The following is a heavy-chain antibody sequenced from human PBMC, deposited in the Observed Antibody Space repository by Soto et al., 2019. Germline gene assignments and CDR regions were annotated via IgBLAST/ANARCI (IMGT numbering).Heavy chain of an antibody. Sequence: GASVKVSCKASGYTFTSYAMHWARQAPGQRLEWMGWINAGNGNTKYSQKFQGRVTITRDTSASTAYMELSSLRSEDTAVYYCARALGVATTYGMDVWGQGTTVT. J-gene: IGHJ6*02. D-gene: IGHD5-12*01. CDR2: INAGNGNT. CDR1: GYTFTSYA. CDR3: ARALGVATTYGMDV. V-gene: IGHV1-3*01.